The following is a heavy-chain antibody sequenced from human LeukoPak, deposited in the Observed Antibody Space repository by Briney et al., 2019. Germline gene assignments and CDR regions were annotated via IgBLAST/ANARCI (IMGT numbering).Heavy chain of an antibody. CDR2: IYSGGRT. J-gene: IGHJ4*02. CDR3: EKETNVNYYDSSGASY. V-gene: IGHV3-53*01. Sequence: GGSLRLSWAVSGFTVSDHYMSWVRQAPGKGLEWVSVIYSGGRTYYADSVKGRFTISRDISKNTLYLQMNSLRAEDTAVYYCEKETNVNYYDSSGASYWGQGTLVTVSS. CDR1: GFTVSDHY. D-gene: IGHD3-22*01.